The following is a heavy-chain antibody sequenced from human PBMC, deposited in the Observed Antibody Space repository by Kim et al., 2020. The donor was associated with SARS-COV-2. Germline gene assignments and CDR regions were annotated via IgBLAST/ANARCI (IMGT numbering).Heavy chain of an antibody. J-gene: IGHJ5*02. CDR1: GGSISSGDYY. Sequence: SETLSLTCTVSGGSISSGDYYWSWIRQPPGKGLEWIGYIYYSGSTYYNPSLKSRVTISVDTSKNQFSLKLSSVTAADTAVYYCARVQGITIFGVVILGWFDPWGQGTLVTVSS. CDR3: ARVQGITIFGVVILGWFDP. D-gene: IGHD3-3*01. CDR2: IYYSGST. V-gene: IGHV4-30-4*01.